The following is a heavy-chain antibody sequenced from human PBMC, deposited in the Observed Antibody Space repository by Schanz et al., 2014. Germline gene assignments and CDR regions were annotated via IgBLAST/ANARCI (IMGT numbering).Heavy chain of an antibody. CDR3: AKDCPSDYGDHCFDF. CDR1: GFTFSNHA. V-gene: IGHV3-23*04. CDR2: ISGRGGRT. J-gene: IGHJ4*02. Sequence: EVLLVESGGGLVQPGGSLRLSCETSGFTFSNHAMSWVRQAPGKGLEWVSAISGRGGRTYYADSVKGRFTISRDNSKNTLYLQMNSLRAEDTAVYYCAKDCPSDYGDHCFDFWGQGTLVTVSS. D-gene: IGHD4-17*01.